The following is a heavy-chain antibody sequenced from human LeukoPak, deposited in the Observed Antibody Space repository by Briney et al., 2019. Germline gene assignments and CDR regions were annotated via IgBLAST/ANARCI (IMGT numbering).Heavy chain of an antibody. CDR3: TRRGSGSSGNDY. Sequence: PGGSLRLSCAASGFTFSGSAMHWVRQASGKGLEWVGRIRSKANSYATAYAASVKGRFTIFRDDSKNTAYLQMNSLKIEDTAVYYCTRRGSGSSGNDYWGQGTLVTVSS. J-gene: IGHJ4*02. V-gene: IGHV3-73*01. CDR2: IRSKANSYAT. CDR1: GFTFSGSA. D-gene: IGHD1-26*01.